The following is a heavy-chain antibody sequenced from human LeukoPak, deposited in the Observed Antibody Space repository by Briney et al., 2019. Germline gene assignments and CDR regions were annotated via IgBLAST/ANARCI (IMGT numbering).Heavy chain of an antibody. J-gene: IGHJ6*02. CDR2: IYTSGST. Sequence: SETLSLTCTVSGGSISSYYWSWIRQPAGKGLEWIGRIYTSGSTNYNPSLKSRVTMSVDTSKNQFSLKLSSVTAADTAVYYWARGGSSIAARQAPYYYYYYGMDVWGQGTTVTVSS. D-gene: IGHD6-6*01. V-gene: IGHV4-4*07. CDR3: ARGGSSIAARQAPYYYYYYGMDV. CDR1: GGSISSYY.